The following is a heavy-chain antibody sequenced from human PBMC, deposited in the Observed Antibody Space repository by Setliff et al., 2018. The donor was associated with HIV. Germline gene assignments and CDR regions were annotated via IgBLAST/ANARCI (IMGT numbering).Heavy chain of an antibody. V-gene: IGHV4-61*02. J-gene: IGHJ6*02. CDR2: IYTSGST. Sequence: SETLSLTCTVSGGSISSGSYYWSWIRQPAGKGLEWIGRIYTSGSTNYNPSLKSRATISVDTSKNQFSLRLSSVTAADTAGYYCARDSGAAAGTGYYYYGMDVWGQGTTVTVSS. CDR1: GGSISSGSYY. CDR3: ARDSGAAAGTGYYYYGMDV. D-gene: IGHD6-13*01.